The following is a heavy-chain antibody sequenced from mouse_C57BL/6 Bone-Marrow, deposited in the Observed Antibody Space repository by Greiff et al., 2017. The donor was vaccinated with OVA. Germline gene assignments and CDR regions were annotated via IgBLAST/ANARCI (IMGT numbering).Heavy chain of an antibody. J-gene: IGHJ4*01. V-gene: IGHV3-6*01. D-gene: IGHD1-3*01. CDR2: ISYDGSN. Sequence: EVKLQESGPGLVKPSQSLSLTCSVTGYSITSGYYWNWIRQFPGNKLEWMGYISYDGSNNYNPSLKNRISITRDTSKNQFFLKLNSVTTEDTATYYCARAKSGVNYYAMDYWGQGTSVTVSS. CDR1: GYSITSGYY. CDR3: ARAKSGVNYYAMDY.